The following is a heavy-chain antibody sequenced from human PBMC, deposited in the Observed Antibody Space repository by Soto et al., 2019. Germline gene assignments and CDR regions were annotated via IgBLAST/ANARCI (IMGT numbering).Heavy chain of an antibody. CDR3: TTDLGRFSSTSYNGYYYYMDV. Sequence: GGSLRLSCAASGFTFSNAWMSWVRQAPGKGLEWVGRIKSKTDGGTTDYAAPVKGRFTISRDDSKNTLYLQMNSLKTEDTAVYYCTTDLGRFSSTSYNGYYYYMDVWGKGTTVTVSS. D-gene: IGHD2-2*01. J-gene: IGHJ6*03. V-gene: IGHV3-15*01. CDR1: GFTFSNAW. CDR2: IKSKTDGGTT.